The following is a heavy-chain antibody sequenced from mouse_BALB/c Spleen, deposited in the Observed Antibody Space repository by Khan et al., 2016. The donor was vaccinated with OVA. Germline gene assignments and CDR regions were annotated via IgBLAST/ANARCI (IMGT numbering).Heavy chain of an antibody. CDR2: IYPGNTDT. J-gene: IGHJ3*01. CDR3: TRRNWDVAVFAY. CDR1: GYTFTSYW. D-gene: IGHD4-1*01. Sequence: EVQLQQSGTVLARPGASVKMSCKASGYTFTSYWMHWVKQRPGQGLEWIGDIYPGNTDTNYNQKFKGKAQLTAVTSTSPAYMELSSLTNEDSAVEYCTRRNWDVAVFAYWGQGTLVTVSA. V-gene: IGHV1-5*01.